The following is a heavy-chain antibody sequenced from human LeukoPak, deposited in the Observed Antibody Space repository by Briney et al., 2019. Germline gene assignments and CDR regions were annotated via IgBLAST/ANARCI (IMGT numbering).Heavy chain of an antibody. J-gene: IGHJ4*02. V-gene: IGHV3-23*01. CDR1: GFTFSSYA. CDR2: ISGSGSGGST. Sequence: GGSLRLSCAASGFTFSSYAMSWVRQAPGKGLEWVSAISGSGSGGSTYYADSVKGRFTISRDNSKNTLYLQMNSLRAEDTAVYYCAKSSPPPLRYWGQGSLVTVSS. CDR3: AKSSPPPLRY.